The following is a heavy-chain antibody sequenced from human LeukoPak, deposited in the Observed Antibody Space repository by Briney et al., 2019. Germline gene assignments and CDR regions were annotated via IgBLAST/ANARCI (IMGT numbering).Heavy chain of an antibody. V-gene: IGHV3-20*04. D-gene: IGHD4-17*01. J-gene: IGHJ6*03. CDR3: ARISLTTGSYYYYYMDV. CDR1: GFTFDDYG. CDR2: INWNGGST. Sequence: PGGSLRLSCAASGFTFDDYGMSWVRQAPGKGLGWGSGINWNGGSTGYADSVTGRFTISRDNAKNSLYLQMNSLRAEDTALYYCARISLTTGSYYYYYMDVWGKGTTVTVSS.